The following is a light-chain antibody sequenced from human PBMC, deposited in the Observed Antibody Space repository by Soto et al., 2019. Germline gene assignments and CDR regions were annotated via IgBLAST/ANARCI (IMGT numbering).Light chain of an antibody. CDR3: QQSYRTPPTT. V-gene: IGKV1-39*01. CDR2: AAS. CDR1: QSISSY. Sequence: DIHMTQSPSSLSASVGDRVTITCRASQSISSYLNWYQQKPGKAPKLLIYAASSLQSGVPSRFSGSGSGTDFTLTISSLQPEDFATYYCQQSYRTPPTTFGQGTRLEIK. J-gene: IGKJ5*01.